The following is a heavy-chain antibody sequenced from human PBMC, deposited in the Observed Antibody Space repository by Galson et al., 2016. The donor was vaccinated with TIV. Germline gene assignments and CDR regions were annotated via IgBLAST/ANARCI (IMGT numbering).Heavy chain of an antibody. Sequence: SLRLSCAASGFTFSNAWMSWVRQAPGKGLEWVGRIKSETGGGTTDYAAPVKGRFTISRDDSKNTLYLQMNTLKTEDTAVYYCHCSSTSCYVRWFDPWGQGTLVTVSS. D-gene: IGHD2-2*01. CDR2: IKSETGGGTT. J-gene: IGHJ5*02. CDR3: HCSSTSCYVRWFDP. CDR1: GFTFSNAW. V-gene: IGHV3-15*01.